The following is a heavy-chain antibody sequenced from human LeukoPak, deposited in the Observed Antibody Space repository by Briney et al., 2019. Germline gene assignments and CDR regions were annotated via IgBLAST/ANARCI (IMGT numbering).Heavy chain of an antibody. CDR1: GFTFSSYG. D-gene: IGHD3-22*01. J-gene: IGHJ4*02. V-gene: IGHV3-33*01. CDR3: ARDLAYYYDSSGPFDY. CDR2: IWYDGSNK. Sequence: GGSLRLSCAASGFTFSSYGMHWVRQAPGKGLEWVAVIWYDGSNKYYADSVKGRFTISRDNSKNTLYPQMNSLRAEDTAVYYCARDLAYYYDSSGPFDYWGQGTLVTVSS.